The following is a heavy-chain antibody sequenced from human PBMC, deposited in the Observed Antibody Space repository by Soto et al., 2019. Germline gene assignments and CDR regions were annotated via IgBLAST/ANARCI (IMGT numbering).Heavy chain of an antibody. Sequence: GGSLRLSCAASGFTFSSYSMNWVRQAPGKGLEWVSSISSSSSYIYYADSVKGRFTISRDNAKNSLYLQMNSLRAEDTAVYYCARLLPLRFLEWLPSDIWGQGTMVTVSS. D-gene: IGHD3-3*01. V-gene: IGHV3-21*01. CDR1: GFTFSSYS. CDR2: ISSSSSYI. J-gene: IGHJ3*02. CDR3: ARLLPLRFLEWLPSDI.